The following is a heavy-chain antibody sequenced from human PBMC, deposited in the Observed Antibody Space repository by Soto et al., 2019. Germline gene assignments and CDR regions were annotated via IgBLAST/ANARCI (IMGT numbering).Heavy chain of an antibody. CDR2: IIPIFGTA. Sequence: SVKVSCKASGGTFSSYAISWVRQAPGQGLEWMGGIIPIFGTANYAQKFQGRVTITADKSTGTAYMELSSLRSEDTAVYYCARTYSSSSWERFDYWGQGTLVTVSS. V-gene: IGHV1-69*06. CDR1: GGTFSSYA. J-gene: IGHJ4*02. CDR3: ARTYSSSSWERFDY. D-gene: IGHD6-6*01.